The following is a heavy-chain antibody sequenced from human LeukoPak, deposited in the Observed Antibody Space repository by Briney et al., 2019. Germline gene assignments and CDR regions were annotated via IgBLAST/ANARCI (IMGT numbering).Heavy chain of an antibody. D-gene: IGHD6-19*01. CDR1: GYTFTNYA. V-gene: IGHV1-3*03. J-gene: IGHJ4*02. CDR2: INAGHGNT. CDR3: ARSPYSSGWYGRLDC. Sequence: ASVKVSCKASGYTFTNYAIHWVRQAPGQRLEWMGWINAGHGNTKYSQEFQDRVTITSDSSASTAYMELSSLRSEDMAVYYCARSPYSSGWYGRLDCWGQGTLVTVSS.